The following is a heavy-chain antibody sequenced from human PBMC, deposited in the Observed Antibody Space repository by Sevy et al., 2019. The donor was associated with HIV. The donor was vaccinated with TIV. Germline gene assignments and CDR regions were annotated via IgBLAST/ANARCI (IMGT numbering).Heavy chain of an antibody. Sequence: GGSQRLSCAASGFTVSSNYMSWVRQAPGKGLEWVSVIYSGGSTYYADSVKGRFTNSRDNSKNTLYLQMNSLRAEDTAVYYCARVGLKDYYYYMDVWGKGTTVTVSS. V-gene: IGHV3-53*01. CDR2: IYSGGST. CDR1: GFTVSSNY. CDR3: ARVGLKDYYYYMDV. J-gene: IGHJ6*03. D-gene: IGHD3-16*01.